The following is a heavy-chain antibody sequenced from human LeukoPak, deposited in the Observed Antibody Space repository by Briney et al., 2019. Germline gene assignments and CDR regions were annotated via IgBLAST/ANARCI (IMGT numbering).Heavy chain of an antibody. CDR1: GGSISSYY. Sequence: SETLSLTCTVSGGSISSYYWSWIRQPPGKGLEWIGYIYYSGSTNYNPSLKSRVPISVDTSKNQFSLKLSSVTAADTAVYYCAGDTSSGSYYLWGQGTLVTVSS. J-gene: IGHJ4*02. V-gene: IGHV4-59*01. CDR3: AGDTSSGSYYL. D-gene: IGHD1-26*01. CDR2: IYYSGST.